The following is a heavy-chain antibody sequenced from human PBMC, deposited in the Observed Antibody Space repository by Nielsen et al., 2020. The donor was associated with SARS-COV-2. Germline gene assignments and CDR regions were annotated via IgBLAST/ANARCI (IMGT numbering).Heavy chain of an antibody. V-gene: IGHV4-59*13. D-gene: IGHD3-22*01. CDR2: IYYSGST. Sequence: SETLSLTCAVYGGSFSSYYWSWIRQPPGKGLEWIGYIYYSGSTNYNPSLKSRVTISVDTSKNQFSLKLSSVTAADTAVYYCARSTGGYYDSSGPQAQIGYYYGMDVWGQGTTVTVSS. J-gene: IGHJ6*02. CDR3: ARSTGGYYDSSGPQAQIGYYYGMDV. CDR1: GGSFSSYY.